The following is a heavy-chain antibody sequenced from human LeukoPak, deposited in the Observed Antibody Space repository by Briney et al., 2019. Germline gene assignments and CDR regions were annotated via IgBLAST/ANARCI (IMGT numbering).Heavy chain of an antibody. J-gene: IGHJ4*02. CDR3: ARAIAVAGPYYFDY. Sequence: GGSLRLSCAASGFTFSSYAMHWVRQAPGKGLEWVAVISYDGSNKYYADSVKGRFTISRDNAKNSLSLQMNSLRAEDTAVYYCARAIAVAGPYYFDYWGQGTLVTVSS. D-gene: IGHD6-19*01. CDR2: ISYDGSNK. V-gene: IGHV3-30-3*01. CDR1: GFTFSSYA.